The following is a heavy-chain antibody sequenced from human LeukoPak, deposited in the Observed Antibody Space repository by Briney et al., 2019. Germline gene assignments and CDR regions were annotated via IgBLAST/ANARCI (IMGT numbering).Heavy chain of an antibody. V-gene: IGHV3-9*01. Sequence: GGSLRLSCAASGFTFDDYAMHWVRQAPGKGLEWVSGISWNSGSIGYADSVKGRFTISRDNAKNSLYLQMNSLRAEDTALYYCAKDIGYGGNSHDAFDIWGQGTMVTVSS. J-gene: IGHJ3*02. CDR2: ISWNSGSI. D-gene: IGHD4-23*01. CDR1: GFTFDDYA. CDR3: AKDIGYGGNSHDAFDI.